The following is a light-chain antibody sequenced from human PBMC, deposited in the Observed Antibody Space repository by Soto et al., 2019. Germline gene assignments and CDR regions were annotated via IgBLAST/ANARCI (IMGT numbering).Light chain of an antibody. CDR3: SSYSSTNTRLV. J-gene: IGLJ2*01. V-gene: IGLV2-14*03. Sequence: QSVLTQPASVSGSPGQSITISCTGTSSDVGGYNYVSWYQHHPDKAPKLMIYDVNSRPSGVSHRFSGSKSGNTASLTISGLQAEDEAAYYCSSYSSTNTRLVFGGGTKLTVL. CDR2: DVN. CDR1: SSDVGGYNY.